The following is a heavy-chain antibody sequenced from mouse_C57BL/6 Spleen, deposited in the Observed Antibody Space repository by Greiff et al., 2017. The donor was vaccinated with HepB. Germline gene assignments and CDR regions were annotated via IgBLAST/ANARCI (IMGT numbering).Heavy chain of an antibody. J-gene: IGHJ2*01. D-gene: IGHD2-3*01. Sequence: QVQLQQSGAELEKPGASVKISCKASGYAFSSYWMNWVKQRPGKGLEWIGQIYPGDGDTNYNGKFKGKATLTADKSSSTAYMQLSSLTSEDSAVYFCARGGLLRKFDYWGQGTTLTVSS. V-gene: IGHV1-80*01. CDR3: ARGGLLRKFDY. CDR2: IYPGDGDT. CDR1: GYAFSSYW.